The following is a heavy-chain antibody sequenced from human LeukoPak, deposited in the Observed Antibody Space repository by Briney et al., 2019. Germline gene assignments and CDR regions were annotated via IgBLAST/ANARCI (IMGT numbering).Heavy chain of an antibody. J-gene: IGHJ6*01. CDR1: GYTLTEIS. V-gene: IGHV1-24*01. CDR2: FDPEDSER. Sequence: ASVKVSCKVSGYTLTEISMHWVRQAPGKGLEWMGGFDPEDSERIYAQKFQGRVTMTEDTSTDTAHMEVSSLGSEDTPIYYCARGGHNFYGMDVWGPGTTVTVST. CDR3: ARGGHNFYGMDV.